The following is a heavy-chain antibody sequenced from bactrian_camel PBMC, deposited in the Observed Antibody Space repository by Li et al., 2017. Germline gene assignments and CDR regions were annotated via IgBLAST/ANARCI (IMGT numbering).Heavy chain of an antibody. CDR2: IDGSGTNT. CDR3: TKDLSYGTRDWTRST. J-gene: IGHJ4*01. D-gene: IGHD3*01. Sequence: HVQLVESGGGSVPAGGSLRLSCASSGFEFTKYTMTWVRQAPGKGLEWVSGIDGSGTNTYYSDSVKGRFTISRDNAKRTLYLQLSNLRTEDTAMYYCTKDLSYGTRDWTRSTRGQGTQVTVS. V-gene: IGHV3S6*01. CDR1: GFEFTKYT.